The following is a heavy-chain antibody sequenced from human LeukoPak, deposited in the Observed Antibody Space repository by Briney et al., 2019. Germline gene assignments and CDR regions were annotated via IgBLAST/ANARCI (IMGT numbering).Heavy chain of an antibody. V-gene: IGHV3-74*01. Sequence: GGSLRLSCAASGFTFSSFWMHWVRQAPGKGLVWVSRINSDGSSTSYADSVKGRFTISRDNAKNTLYLQMNSLRDEDTAVYYCAREDRTTVTKPVDYWRQRPLDTVSS. CDR2: INSDGSST. CDR1: GFTFSSFW. CDR3: AREDRTTVTKPVDY. J-gene: IGHJ4*02. D-gene: IGHD4-17*01.